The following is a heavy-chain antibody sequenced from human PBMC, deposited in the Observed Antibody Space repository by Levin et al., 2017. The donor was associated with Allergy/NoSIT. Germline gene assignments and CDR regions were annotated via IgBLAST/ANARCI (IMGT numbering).Heavy chain of an antibody. V-gene: IGHV1-18*01. D-gene: IGHD6-13*01. CDR2: ISASNGNT. Sequence: GGSLRLSCKASGYTFITYGINWARQAPGQGLEWMGWISASNGNTNYAQKLQGRVTMTIETSTNTAYMELRSLRSDDTAVYYCARDHFPAASGIYYFDYWGQGTLVTVSS. CDR3: ARDHFPAASGIYYFDY. CDR1: GYTFITYG. J-gene: IGHJ4*02.